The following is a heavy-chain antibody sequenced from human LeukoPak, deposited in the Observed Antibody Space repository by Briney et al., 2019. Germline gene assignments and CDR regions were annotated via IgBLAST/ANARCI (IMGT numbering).Heavy chain of an antibody. CDR3: ARGIDYKNPPRDY. CDR1: GYTFTGYY. V-gene: IGHV1-2*02. D-gene: IGHD4-11*01. CDR2: INPNSSGT. Sequence: GASVKVSCKASGYTFTGYYMHWVRQAPGQGLEWMGWINPNSSGTNHAQKFQGRVTMTRDTSISTAYMELSRLRSDDTAVYYCARGIDYKNPPRDYGGQGTLVTVSS. J-gene: IGHJ4*02.